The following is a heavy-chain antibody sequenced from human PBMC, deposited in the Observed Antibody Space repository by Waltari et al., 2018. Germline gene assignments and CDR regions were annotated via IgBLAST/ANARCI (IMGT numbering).Heavy chain of an antibody. V-gene: IGHV3-48*04. CDR2: ISSSSRTI. Sequence: EVQLVESGGGLVQPGGSLRLSCAASGFTFSSYSMNWVRQAPGKGLEWVSYISSSSRTIYYADSGKGRFTISRDNAKNSLYLQMNSLRAEDTAVYYCAREQLVGGFDYWGQGTLVTVSS. CDR1: GFTFSSYS. J-gene: IGHJ4*02. D-gene: IGHD6-6*01. CDR3: AREQLVGGFDY.